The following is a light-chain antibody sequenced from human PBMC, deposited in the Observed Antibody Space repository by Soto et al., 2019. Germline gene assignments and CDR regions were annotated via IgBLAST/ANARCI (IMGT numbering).Light chain of an antibody. V-gene: IGLV2-23*02. Sequence: QSALTQPASVSASPGLSITISCIGTSSDVGNYNLVSWYQHHPGKAPKLMIYEVGKRPSGVSNRFSGSKSGNTASLTISGVQAEYESDYYCCSYAGRNTLVFGNGTRVIVL. CDR3: CSYAGRNTLV. CDR2: EVG. J-gene: IGLJ1*01. CDR1: SSDVGNYNL.